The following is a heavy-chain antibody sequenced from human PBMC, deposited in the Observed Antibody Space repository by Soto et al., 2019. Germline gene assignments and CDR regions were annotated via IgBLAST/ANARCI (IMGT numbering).Heavy chain of an antibody. V-gene: IGHV1-69*13. Sequence: SVKVSCKASGGTFSSYAISWVRQAPGQGLEWMGGIIPIFGTANYAQKFQGRVTITADESTSTAYMELSSLRSEDTAVYYCARDPRTGVVPAATYDDFDIWGQGTMVTVSS. J-gene: IGHJ3*02. CDR2: IIPIFGTA. D-gene: IGHD2-2*01. CDR3: ARDPRTGVVPAATYDDFDI. CDR1: GGTFSSYA.